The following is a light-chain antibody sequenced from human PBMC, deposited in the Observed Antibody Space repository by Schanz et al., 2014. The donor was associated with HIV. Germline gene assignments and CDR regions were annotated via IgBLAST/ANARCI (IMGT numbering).Light chain of an antibody. Sequence: SYELTQPPSVSVAPGKTARIPCGGNNLGSKSVHWYQQKPGQAPVLVINYDTDRPSGIPVRFSGSNSGHTATLTITRVEAGDEADYYCQVWDSSSDVVFGGGTKLTVL. CDR2: YDT. CDR1: NLGSKS. CDR3: QVWDSSSDVV. J-gene: IGLJ2*01. V-gene: IGLV3-21*04.